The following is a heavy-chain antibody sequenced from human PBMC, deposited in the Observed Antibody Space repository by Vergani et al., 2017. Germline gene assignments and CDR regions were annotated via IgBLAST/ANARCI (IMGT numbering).Heavy chain of an antibody. Sequence: EGQLLESGGRLVQPGGSLRLSCVASGFAFSRYAMSWVRQAPGKGLEWVSGLTASGSGISYADSVRGRFTISRDNSKNTLFLQMDSLRAEDTAVYYCAKSGWLQHFGGHYFDSWGQGILVTVSS. D-gene: IGHD5-24*01. CDR3: AKSGWLQHFGGHYFDS. V-gene: IGHV3-23*01. CDR2: LTASGSGI. CDR1: GFAFSRYA. J-gene: IGHJ4*02.